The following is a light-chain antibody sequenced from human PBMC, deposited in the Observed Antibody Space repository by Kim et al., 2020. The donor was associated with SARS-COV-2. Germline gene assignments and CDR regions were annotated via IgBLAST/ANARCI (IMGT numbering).Light chain of an antibody. CDR3: QQYNNWPRT. Sequence: EIILTQSPGTLSLSPGDRATLSCRASQSVSSNLAWYQQKPGQAPRLLIYGASTRATGIAARFSGSGSGTEFTLTISSLQSEDFAVYYCQQYNNWPRTFGQGTKVDIK. CDR2: GAS. V-gene: IGKV3-15*01. J-gene: IGKJ1*01. CDR1: QSVSSN.